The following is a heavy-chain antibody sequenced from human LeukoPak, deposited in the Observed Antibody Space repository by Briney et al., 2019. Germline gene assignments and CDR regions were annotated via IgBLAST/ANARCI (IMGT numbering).Heavy chain of an antibody. Sequence: SETLSLTCAVSGGSISNYYWSWIRQPPGKGLEWIGYIYYSGSTNYNPSLKSRVTISVDTSRNQFSLKLSSVTAADTAVYYCARVVTMIVVPVGAFDIWGQGTMVTVSS. V-gene: IGHV4-59*01. J-gene: IGHJ3*02. CDR2: IYYSGST. CDR1: GGSISNYY. D-gene: IGHD3-22*01. CDR3: ARVVTMIVVPVGAFDI.